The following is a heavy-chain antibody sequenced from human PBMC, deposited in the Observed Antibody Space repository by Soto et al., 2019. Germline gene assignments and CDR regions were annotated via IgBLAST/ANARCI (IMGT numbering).Heavy chain of an antibody. J-gene: IGHJ5*02. CDR2: IYTTGST. CDR3: ARVGMVGTVLGSWFDP. D-gene: IGHD6-19*01. CDR1: GGSISSYY. Sequence: SETLSLTCTVSGGSISSYYWSWIRQPAGKGLEWIGRIYTTGSTNYNPSLKSRVTMPVDTSKNHFSLKLRSVTAADTAVYYCARVGMVGTVLGSWFDPWGQGALVTVSS. V-gene: IGHV4-4*07.